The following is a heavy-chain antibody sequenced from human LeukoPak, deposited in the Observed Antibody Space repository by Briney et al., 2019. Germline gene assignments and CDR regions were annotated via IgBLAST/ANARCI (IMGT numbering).Heavy chain of an antibody. Sequence: ASVKVSCKXSGYTFTSYDINWVRQATGQGLEWMGWMNPNSGNTGYAQKFQGRVTITRNTSISTAYMELSSLRSEDTAVYYCAREGRSGSYLGFDPWGQGTLVTVSS. J-gene: IGHJ5*02. CDR3: AREGRSGSYLGFDP. CDR2: MNPNSGNT. D-gene: IGHD1-26*01. CDR1: GYTFTSYD. V-gene: IGHV1-8*03.